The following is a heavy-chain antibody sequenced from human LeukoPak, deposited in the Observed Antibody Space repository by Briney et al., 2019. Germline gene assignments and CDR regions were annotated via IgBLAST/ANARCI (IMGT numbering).Heavy chain of an antibody. CDR3: AREDDSSGYYYEALPNYYFDY. J-gene: IGHJ4*02. V-gene: IGHV4-34*01. CDR2: INHSGST. Sequence: PSETLSLTCTVSGGSISSYYWSWIRQPPGKGLEWIGEINHSGSTNYNPSLKSRVTISVDTSKNQFSLKLSSVTAADTAVYYCAREDDSSGYYYEALPNYYFDYWGQGTLVTVSP. D-gene: IGHD3-22*01. CDR1: GGSISSYY.